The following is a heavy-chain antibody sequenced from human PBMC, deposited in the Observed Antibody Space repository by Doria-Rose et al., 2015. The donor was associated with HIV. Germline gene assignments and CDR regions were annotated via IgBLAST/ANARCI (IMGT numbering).Heavy chain of an antibody. Sequence: QVSGPVLVKPTETLTLTCTVSGVSLSSPGMGVSWIRQPPGKALEWLANIFSDDDRSYKTSLKSRLTISRGTSKSQVVLTMTDMDPVDTATYYCARIKSSRWYHKYYFDFWGQGTLVIVSA. CDR2: IFSDDDR. CDR3: ARIKSSRWYHKYYFDF. J-gene: IGHJ4*02. D-gene: IGHD6-13*01. V-gene: IGHV2-26*01. CDR1: GVSLSSPGMG.